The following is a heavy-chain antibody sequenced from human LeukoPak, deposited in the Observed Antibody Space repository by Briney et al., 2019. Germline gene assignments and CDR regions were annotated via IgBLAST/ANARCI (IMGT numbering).Heavy chain of an antibody. V-gene: IGHV1-46*01. J-gene: IGHJ4*02. CDR1: GYTFTAYY. Sequence: ASVKASCKASGYTFTAYYIQWVRQAPGQRLEWMGTIRPGDTRTTYAQKFQGRVTMTWDMSTTTGYMELSSLRSEDTAVYYCVREKSGGTYDYWGQGTLVTVSS. CDR2: IRPGDTRT. CDR3: VREKSGGTYDY. D-gene: IGHD3-16*01.